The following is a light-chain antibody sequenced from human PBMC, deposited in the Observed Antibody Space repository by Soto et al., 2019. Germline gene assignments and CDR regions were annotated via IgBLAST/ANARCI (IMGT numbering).Light chain of an antibody. CDR3: QQYYSYPLT. Sequence: AIRMTQSPSSLSACTGDRVTITCRASQGISSYLAWYQQKPGKAPKLLIYAASTLQSGVPSRFSGSGSGTDFTLTISCLQSEDFATYYCQQYYSYPLTFGGGTKV. J-gene: IGKJ4*01. CDR2: AAS. V-gene: IGKV1-8*01. CDR1: QGISSY.